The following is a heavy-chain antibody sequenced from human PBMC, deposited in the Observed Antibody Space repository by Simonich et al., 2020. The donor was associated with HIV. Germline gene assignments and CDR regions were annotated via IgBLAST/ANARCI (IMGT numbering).Heavy chain of an antibody. CDR1: GGSFSAYY. CDR3: ARGSNPKERDHDSFDI. Sequence: QGQLQQWGAGLLKPSETLSLTCAGDGGSFSAYYRSWIRQPPGKGLEWIGEINHSGSTTYTASLKSRVTISVDSSKNQFSLKLSSVTAADAAVYYCARGSNPKERDHDSFDIWGQGTMVTVSS. D-gene: IGHD1-1*01. V-gene: IGHV4-34*01. CDR2: INHSGST. J-gene: IGHJ3*02.